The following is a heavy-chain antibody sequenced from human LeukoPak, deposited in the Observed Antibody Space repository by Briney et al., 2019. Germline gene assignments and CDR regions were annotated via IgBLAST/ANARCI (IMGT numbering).Heavy chain of an antibody. Sequence: PGGSLRLSCVASGFSFSSYAMSWVRQAPGKGLEWVSGITGSSGSTYYADSVRGRFTISKDNSANTLYLQMNSLRADDTAVYYCAKVVVPAALDAFHIWGQGTMVTVSS. CDR1: GFSFSSYA. J-gene: IGHJ3*02. CDR3: AKVVVPAALDAFHI. V-gene: IGHV3-23*01. D-gene: IGHD2-2*01. CDR2: ITGSSGST.